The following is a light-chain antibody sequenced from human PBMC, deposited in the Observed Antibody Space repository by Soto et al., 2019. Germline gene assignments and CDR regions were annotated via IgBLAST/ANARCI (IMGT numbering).Light chain of an antibody. J-gene: IGKJ1*01. CDR1: QSISSY. CDR2: AAS. CDR3: QQSYSTPGK. Sequence: DMEVSQARYSLTSCLGDDVTIACLASQSISSYLNWYQQKPGKAPKLLIYAASSLQSGVTSRFSGSGSVPALNLSSTSLQPEDCATYYYQQSYSTPGKFGQGTKVDIK. V-gene: IGKV1-39*01.